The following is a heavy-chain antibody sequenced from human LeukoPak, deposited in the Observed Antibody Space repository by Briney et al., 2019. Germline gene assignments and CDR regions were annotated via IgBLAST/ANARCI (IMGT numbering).Heavy chain of an antibody. V-gene: IGHV1-24*01. D-gene: IGHD3-10*01. CDR2: SDPEDGER. CDR1: GKTLSDLS. CDR3: ARGWASGSYRKLGFDY. J-gene: IGHJ4*02. Sequence: ASVKVSCKVSGKTLSDLSIHWLRQPPGKGLEWLGGSDPEDGERIYAQMFQGRVTMTEDTSIDTAYMELSSLRSEDTAVYYCARGWASGSYRKLGFDYWGQGTLVTVSS.